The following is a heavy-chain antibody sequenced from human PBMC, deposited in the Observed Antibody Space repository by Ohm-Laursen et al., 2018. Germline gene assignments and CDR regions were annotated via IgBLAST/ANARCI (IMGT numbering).Heavy chain of an antibody. Sequence: SSLSLSCSASGFTFSDYYMSWIRQAPGKGLEWVAIIWSDGSNKVYADSVKGRFTISRDNSKNTLYLQMNSLRAEDTAVYYCARDRMEFGESVLSFDYWGQGTLVTVSP. CDR3: ARDRMEFGESVLSFDY. J-gene: IGHJ4*02. D-gene: IGHD3-10*01. CDR1: GFTFSDYY. V-gene: IGHV3-33*08. CDR2: IWSDGSNK.